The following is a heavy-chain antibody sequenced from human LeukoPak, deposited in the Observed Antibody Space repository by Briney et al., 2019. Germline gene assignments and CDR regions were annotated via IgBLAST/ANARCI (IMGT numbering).Heavy chain of an antibody. CDR3: ASAYCSSTSCPIDY. V-gene: IGHV4-59*01. D-gene: IGHD2-2*01. Sequence: SESLSLTCTVSGGSISSYYWSWIRQPPGKGLEWIGYIYYSGSTNYNPSLKSRVTISVDTSKNQFSLKLSSVTAADTAVYYCASAYCSSTSCPIDYWGQGTLVTVSS. J-gene: IGHJ4*02. CDR1: GGSISSYY. CDR2: IYYSGST.